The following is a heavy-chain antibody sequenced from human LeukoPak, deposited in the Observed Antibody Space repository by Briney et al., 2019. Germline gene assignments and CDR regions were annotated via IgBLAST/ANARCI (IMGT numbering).Heavy chain of an antibody. V-gene: IGHV4-59*08. J-gene: IGHJ2*01. D-gene: IGHD6-19*01. CDR2: IYYTGGT. CDR1: GGSIGSNY. Sequence: SETLSLTCTVSGGSIGSNYWTWIRQPPGKGLEYIGYIYYTGGTNYNPSLKSRVTISVDTSKNQFSLKLSSVTAADTAVYYCARLLAVTYYWYFDLWGRGTLVTVSS. CDR3: ARLLAVTYYWYFDL.